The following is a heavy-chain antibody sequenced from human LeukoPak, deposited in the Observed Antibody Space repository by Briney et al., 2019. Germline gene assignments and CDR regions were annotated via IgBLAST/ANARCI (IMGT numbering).Heavy chain of an antibody. CDR1: GGTFSSYA. CDR2: IIPIFGTA. V-gene: IGHV1-69*05. Sequence: SMKVSCKASGGTFSSYAISWVRQAPGQGLEWMGGIIPIFGTANYAQKFQGRVTITTDESTSTAHMELSSLRSEDTAVYYCARGRWLPWYFDYWGQGTLVTVSS. CDR3: ARGRWLPWYFDY. J-gene: IGHJ4*02. D-gene: IGHD5-24*01.